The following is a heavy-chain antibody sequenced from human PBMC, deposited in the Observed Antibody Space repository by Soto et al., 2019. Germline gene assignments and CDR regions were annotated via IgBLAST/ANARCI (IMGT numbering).Heavy chain of an antibody. J-gene: IGHJ6*03. CDR3: ARVGRCSSTSCYAIYYYYMDV. Sequence: GGSLRLSCAASGFTFSSYSMNWVRQAPGKGLEWVSSISSSSSYIYYADSGKGRFTISRDNAKNSLYLQVNSLRAEDTAVYYCARVGRCSSTSCYAIYYYYMDVWGKGTTVTVSS. CDR2: ISSSSSYI. V-gene: IGHV3-21*01. CDR1: GFTFSSYS. D-gene: IGHD2-2*01.